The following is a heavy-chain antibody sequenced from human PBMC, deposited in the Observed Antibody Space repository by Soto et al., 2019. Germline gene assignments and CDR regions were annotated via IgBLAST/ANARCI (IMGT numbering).Heavy chain of an antibody. D-gene: IGHD3-10*01. CDR3: AHYSGEIFDY. CDR1: GFSLSTSGVG. J-gene: IGHJ4*02. V-gene: IGHV2-5*02. Sequence: QITLKESSPALVKPTQTLTLTCTFSGFSLSTSGVGVGWIRQPPGKALEWLALIYWGDDKRYSPSLMSRLTITNDHSKNQVVLTMTNMDPLDTARDYCAHYSGEIFDYWGQGTLVTVSS. CDR2: IYWGDDK.